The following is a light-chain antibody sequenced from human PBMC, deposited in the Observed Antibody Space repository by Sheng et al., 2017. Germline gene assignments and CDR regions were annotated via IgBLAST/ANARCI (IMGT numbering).Light chain of an antibody. J-gene: IGKJ5*01. CDR2: DAS. CDR3: QQYNSYRLT. Sequence: EIVLTQSPGTLSLSPGERATLSCRASQSVSTNYLAWYQQKPGQAPRLLIYDASTRATGIPDRFSGSGSGTDFALTISGLQPEDFATYYCQQYNSYRLTFG. CDR1: QSVSTNY. V-gene: IGKV3-20*01.